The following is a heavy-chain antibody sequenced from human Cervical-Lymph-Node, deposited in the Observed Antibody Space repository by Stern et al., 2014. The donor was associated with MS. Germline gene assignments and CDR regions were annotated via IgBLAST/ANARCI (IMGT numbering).Heavy chain of an antibody. D-gene: IGHD6-13*01. V-gene: IGHV2-5*02. CDR3: AREPSSSWYGWFDP. Sequence: QVTLKESGPTLVKPTQPLTLTCTFSGFSLSTSGVGVGWIRQPPGKALEWLALIYVDDDKRYSPSLKSRLTITKDTSKNQVVLTMTNMDPVDTATYYCAREPSSSWYGWFDPWGQGTLVTVSS. J-gene: IGHJ5*02. CDR2: IYVDDDK. CDR1: GFSLSTSGVG.